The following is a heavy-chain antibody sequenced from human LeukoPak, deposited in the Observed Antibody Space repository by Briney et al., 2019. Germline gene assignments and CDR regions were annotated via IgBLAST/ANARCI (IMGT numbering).Heavy chain of an antibody. CDR2: ISYDGSNK. CDR3: AKDWSHDSSGYYLS. J-gene: IGHJ5*02. V-gene: IGHV3-30*18. CDR1: GFTFSNYG. Sequence: PGGSLRLSCAASGFTFSNYGMHWVRQAPGKGLEWVAVISYDGSNKYYVDSVKGRFTVSRGNSKNTLHLQMNSLRAEDTAVYYCAKDWSHDSSGYYLSWGQGTLVTVSS. D-gene: IGHD3-22*01.